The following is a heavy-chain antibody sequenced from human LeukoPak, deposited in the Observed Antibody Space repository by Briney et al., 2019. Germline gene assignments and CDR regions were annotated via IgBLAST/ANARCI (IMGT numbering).Heavy chain of an antibody. CDR3: ARGGWFGELN. J-gene: IGHJ4*02. V-gene: IGHV4-39*07. D-gene: IGHD3-10*01. CDR2: LYYSGST. CDR1: GGSISSSSYY. Sequence: SETLSLTCTVSGGSISSSSYYWDWIRQPPGKGLEWIGSLYYSGSTYYNPSLKSRVTISVDTSKNQFSLKLSSVTAADTAVYYCARGGWFGELNWGQGTLVTVSS.